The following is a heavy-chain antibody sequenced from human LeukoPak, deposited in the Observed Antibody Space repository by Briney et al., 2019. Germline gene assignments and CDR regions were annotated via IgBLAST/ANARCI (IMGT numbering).Heavy chain of an antibody. CDR1: GFTFSNYW. V-gene: IGHV3-7*01. CDR3: TRWDAFDI. D-gene: IGHD1-26*01. J-gene: IGHJ3*02. CDR2: INEDGSER. Sequence: PGGSLRPSCVASGFTFSNYWMTWVRQAPGKGLEWVANINEDGSERYYVDSVKGRFTLSRDNAKDSLYLQMSGLRVEDTAVYYCTRWDAFDIWGQGTMVIVSS.